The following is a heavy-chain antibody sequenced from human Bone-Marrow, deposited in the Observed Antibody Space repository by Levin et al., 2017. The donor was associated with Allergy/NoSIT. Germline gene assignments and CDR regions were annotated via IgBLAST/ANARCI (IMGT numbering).Heavy chain of an antibody. Sequence: AGGSLRLSCAASGFTVSSNYMSWVRQAPGKGLEWVSVIYSGGSTYYADSVKGRFTISRDNSKNTLYLQMNSLRAEDTAVYYCARDRASLYSSSSQVYWGQGTLVTVSS. CDR2: IYSGGST. D-gene: IGHD6-6*01. J-gene: IGHJ4*02. CDR3: ARDRASLYSSSSQVY. CDR1: GFTVSSNY. V-gene: IGHV3-66*01.